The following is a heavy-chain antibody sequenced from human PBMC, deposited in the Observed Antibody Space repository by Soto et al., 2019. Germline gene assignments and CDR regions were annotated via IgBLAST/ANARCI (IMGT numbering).Heavy chain of an antibody. V-gene: IGHV2-5*02. CDR2: IYWDDDK. J-gene: IGHJ4*02. Sequence: SGPTLVNPTQTLTLTCTFSGFSLSTSGVGVGWIRQPPGKALEWLALIYWDDDKRYSPSLKSRLTITKDTSKNQVVLTMTNMDPVDTATYYCAATCKNDFWSGYYSCAFDYWGQGTLVTVSS. D-gene: IGHD3-3*01. CDR3: AATCKNDFWSGYYSCAFDY. CDR1: GFSLSTSGVG.